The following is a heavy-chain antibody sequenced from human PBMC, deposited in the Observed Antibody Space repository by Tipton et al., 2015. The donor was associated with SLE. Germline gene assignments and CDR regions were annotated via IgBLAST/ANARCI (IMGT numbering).Heavy chain of an antibody. D-gene: IGHD3-22*01. CDR3: AKFFAAGIVVVLPGEDS. J-gene: IGHJ4*02. V-gene: IGHV3-23*01. CDR1: GFTFSRSR. CDR2: ISGNGEYT. Sequence: SLRLSCAASGFTFSRSRMNWVRQAPGKGLVWVSGISGNGEYTFYSDSVKGRFTISRDNSKSTVYLQMNRLRADDTATYYCAKFFAAGIVVVLPGEDSWGQGTLVPVSS.